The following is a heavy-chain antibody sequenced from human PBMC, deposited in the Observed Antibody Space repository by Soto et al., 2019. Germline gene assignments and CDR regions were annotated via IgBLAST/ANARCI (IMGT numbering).Heavy chain of an antibody. CDR2: ISYDGSNK. V-gene: IGHV3-30*18. D-gene: IGHD1-7*01. J-gene: IGHJ6*02. CDR1: GFTFSAYG. Sequence: QVQLVESGGGVVQPGRSLRVSCAASGFTFSAYGMPWVRQAPVKGLEWVAAISYDGSNKYSADSVKGRFTISRDNSKKTLYLQMNSLRAEDTAVYYCAKDQVPELVSLGYYGMDVWGQGTTVTVSS. CDR3: AKDQVPELVSLGYYGMDV.